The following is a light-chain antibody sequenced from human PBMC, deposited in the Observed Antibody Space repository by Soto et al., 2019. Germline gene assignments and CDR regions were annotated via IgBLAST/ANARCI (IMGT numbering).Light chain of an antibody. CDR2: DTT. CDR1: TGAVTSSHY. Sequence: QAVVTQESPLTVSPGGTVTLTCGSSTGAVTSSHYPYWFQQKPGQAPRTLIYDTTNRDSWTPARFSGSLLGGKAALTLSGAQPEDEADYYCLFFYRGVRVFGGGTKLTVL. J-gene: IGLJ3*02. V-gene: IGLV7-46*01. CDR3: LFFYRGVRV.